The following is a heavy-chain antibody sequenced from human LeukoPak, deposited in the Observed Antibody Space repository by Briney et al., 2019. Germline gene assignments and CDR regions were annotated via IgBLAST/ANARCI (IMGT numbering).Heavy chain of an antibody. D-gene: IGHD3-22*01. V-gene: IGHV4-30-4*08. CDR3: ARYDSSNFDY. CDR2: TYYSGST. Sequence: PSQTLSLTCTVSGGSISSGAYYWGWIRQPPGKGLEWIGSTYYSGSTYYNPSLKSRVTISVDTSKNQFSLKLSSVTAADTAVYYCARYDSSNFDYWGQGTLVTVSS. CDR1: GGSISSGAYY. J-gene: IGHJ4*02.